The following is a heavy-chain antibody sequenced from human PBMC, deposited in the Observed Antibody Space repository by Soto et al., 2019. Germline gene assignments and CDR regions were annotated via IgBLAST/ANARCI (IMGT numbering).Heavy chain of an antibody. CDR2: IYYSGST. Sequence: QVQLQESGPGLVKPSETLSLTCTVSGGSISSYYWSWIRQPPGKGLEWIGYIYYSGSTNYNPSLKSRVTISVDTSKIQFSLKLSSVTAADTAVYYCARGGRPSYYYDSSGYDNWFDPWGQGTLVTVSS. CDR3: ARGGRPSYYYDSSGYDNWFDP. CDR1: GGSISSYY. V-gene: IGHV4-59*01. J-gene: IGHJ5*02. D-gene: IGHD3-22*01.